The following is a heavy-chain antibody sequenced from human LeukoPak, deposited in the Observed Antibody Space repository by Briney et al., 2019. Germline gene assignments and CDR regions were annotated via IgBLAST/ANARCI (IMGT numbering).Heavy chain of an antibody. J-gene: IGHJ4*02. CDR2: ISGSGGST. CDR1: GFTFSSYA. CDR3: AKDGSRYFDWLLSTY. V-gene: IGHV3-23*01. D-gene: IGHD3-9*01. Sequence: QPGGSLRLSCAASGFTFSSYAMSWVRQAPGKGLEWVSAISGSGGSTYYADSVKGRFTISRDNPKNTLYLQMNSLRAEDTAVYYCAKDGSRYFDWLLSTYWGQGTLVTVSS.